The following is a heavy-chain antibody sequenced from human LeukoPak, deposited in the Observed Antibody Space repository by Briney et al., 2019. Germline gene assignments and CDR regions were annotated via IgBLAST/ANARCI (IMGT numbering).Heavy chain of an antibody. Sequence: GESLRLSCAASGIAFNNYAMSWVRQAPGKGLEWVSDISGSGGVTHYADSVKGRFTISRDNSKNTLYLQMNSLRAEDTAVYYCAKSVGWVKYYFDYWGQGTLVTVSS. J-gene: IGHJ4*02. CDR1: GIAFNNYA. CDR2: ISGSGGVT. V-gene: IGHV3-23*01. CDR3: AKSVGWVKYYFDY. D-gene: IGHD6-19*01.